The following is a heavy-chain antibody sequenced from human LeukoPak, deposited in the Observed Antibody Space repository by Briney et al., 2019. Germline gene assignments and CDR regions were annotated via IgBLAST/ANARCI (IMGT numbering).Heavy chain of an antibody. CDR3: ARDGNRLSSRRWFDP. Sequence: SGGSLRLSCAASGFTFSSYSMNWVRQAPGKGLEWVSSISSSSSYIYYADSVKGRFTISRDNAKNSLYMQMNSLRAEETAVYYCARDGNRLSSRRWFDPWGQGTLVTVSS. J-gene: IGHJ5*02. CDR2: ISSSSSYI. CDR1: GFTFSSYS. V-gene: IGHV3-21*01. D-gene: IGHD1-14*01.